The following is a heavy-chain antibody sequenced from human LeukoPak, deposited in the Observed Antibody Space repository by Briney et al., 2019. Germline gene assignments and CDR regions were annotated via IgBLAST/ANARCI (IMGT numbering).Heavy chain of an antibody. J-gene: IGHJ4*02. CDR2: INQGGSVK. CDR1: GFSFRDFW. V-gene: IGHV3-7*01. CDR3: ARFGYSGWNLEY. D-gene: IGHD5-12*01. Sequence: GGALRLSCAASGFSFRDFWMTWVRQAPGKGLEWVANINQGGSVKYYVDSVKGRFTISRDDAKSSLYVQMNSLRDEDTAVYYCARFGYSGWNLEYWGQGTLVTVSS.